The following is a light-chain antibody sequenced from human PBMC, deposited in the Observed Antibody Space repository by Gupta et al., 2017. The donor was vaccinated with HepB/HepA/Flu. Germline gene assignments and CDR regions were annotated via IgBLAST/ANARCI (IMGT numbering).Light chain of an antibody. Sequence: DIQMTQSPSSLSASVGDRVTITCRASQSISSNLNWYQQKPGKAPKLLIYAASSLKSGVPSRFSGSGSRTDFTLSISSLKPEDLATYFCQLRDSTPMTFGQGTKVEAK. J-gene: IGKJ1*01. CDR1: QSISSN. CDR3: QLRDSTPMT. CDR2: AAS. V-gene: IGKV1-39*01.